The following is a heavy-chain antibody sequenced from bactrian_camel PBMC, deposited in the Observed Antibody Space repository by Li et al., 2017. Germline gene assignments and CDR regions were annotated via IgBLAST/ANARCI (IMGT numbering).Heavy chain of an antibody. J-gene: IGHJ4*01. CDR2: VDNDIGNT. CDR1: GLQFSRSF. Sequence: VQLVESGGGLVQAGGSLRLSCAVAGLQFSRSFMAWVRQAPGKGLEWVATVDNDIGNTYYADSVKGRFTISRDNAKNTVYLQLKSLNIEDMAMYYCAKAVGRGPYELDYWSQGTQVTVS. V-gene: IGHV3S40*01. D-gene: IGHD6*01. CDR3: AKAVGRGPYELDY.